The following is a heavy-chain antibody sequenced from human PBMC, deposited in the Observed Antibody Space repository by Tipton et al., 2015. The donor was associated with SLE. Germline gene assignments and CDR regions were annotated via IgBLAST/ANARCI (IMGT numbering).Heavy chain of an antibody. Sequence: QVQLVQSGAEVKKPGASVKVSCKASGYTFTAYYMHWVRQAPGQGLEWMGRINPHSGGTNYAQEFQGRVTMTRDTSISTAYMDLSRRTSDGAAVDYCSIGDYCRYVGYWGLGSLVTASA. J-gene: IGHJ4*02. V-gene: IGHV1-2*06. D-gene: IGHD3-16*01. CDR2: INPHSGGT. CDR3: SIGDYCRYVGY. CDR1: GYTFTAYY.